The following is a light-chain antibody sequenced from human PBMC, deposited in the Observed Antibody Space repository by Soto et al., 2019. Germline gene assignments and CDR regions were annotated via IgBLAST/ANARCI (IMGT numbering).Light chain of an antibody. CDR2: TAS. CDR1: QDISSW. V-gene: IGKV1-12*02. CDR3: QQANTLPST. Sequence: DIQMTQSPSSVSASVGERVNITCRASQDISSWLAWYQQKPGKAPKLLIYTASCLQSGVPSRLSGSGSGTDFTLTISSLKPEDFATYYCQQANTLPSTFGPETKVDIK. J-gene: IGKJ3*01.